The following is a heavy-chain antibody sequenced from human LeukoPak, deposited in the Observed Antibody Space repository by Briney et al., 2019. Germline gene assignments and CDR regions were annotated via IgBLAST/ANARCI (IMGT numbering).Heavy chain of an antibody. J-gene: IGHJ6*02. D-gene: IGHD2-2*01. CDR3: ARDRQIVVVPAATYYYYYGMDV. V-gene: IGHV1-18*01. CDR1: GYTFTIYG. Sequence: ASVTVSFTASGYTFTIYGISWVRQAPGQGLEWMGWISAYNGNTNYAQKLQGRVTMTTDTSTSTAYMELRSLRSDDTAVYYCARDRQIVVVPAATYYYYYGMDVWGQGTTVTVSS. CDR2: ISAYNGNT.